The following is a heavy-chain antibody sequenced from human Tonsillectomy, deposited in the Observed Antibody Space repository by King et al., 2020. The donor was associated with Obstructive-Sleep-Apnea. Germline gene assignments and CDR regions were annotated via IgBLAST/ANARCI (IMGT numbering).Heavy chain of an antibody. D-gene: IGHD3-10*01. CDR1: GYTFTDYY. CDR2: INPNSGGT. CDR3: AREPTDYGSGMPYYGMDV. J-gene: IGHJ6*02. V-gene: IGHV1-2*02. Sequence: VQLVESGAEVKKPGASVKVSCKTSGYTFTDYYIHCVRQAPGQGLEWMAWINPNSGGTNYAQKFQGRVTMTRDTSISTAYMELSRLRSDDTAVYYCAREPTDYGSGMPYYGMDVWGQGTTVTVSS.